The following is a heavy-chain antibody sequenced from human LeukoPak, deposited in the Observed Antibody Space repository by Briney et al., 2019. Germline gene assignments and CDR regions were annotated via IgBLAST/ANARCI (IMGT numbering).Heavy chain of an antibody. V-gene: IGHV1-69*04. J-gene: IGHJ4*02. CDR2: IIPILGIA. D-gene: IGHD5-12*01. CDR3: AREMATTIASDY. Sequence: SVKVSCKASGGTFSSYAISWVRQAPGQGLEWMGRIIPILGIANYAQKFQGRVTITADKSTSTAYMELSSLRSEDTAVYYCAREMATTIASDYWGQGTLVTVFS. CDR1: GGTFSSYA.